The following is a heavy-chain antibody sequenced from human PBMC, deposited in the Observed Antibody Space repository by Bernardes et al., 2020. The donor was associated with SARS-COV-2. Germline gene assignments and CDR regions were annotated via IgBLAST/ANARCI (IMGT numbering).Heavy chain of an antibody. J-gene: IGHJ1*01. CDR3: AKDGPAAMGFWGTIEYFQH. CDR2: ISGSGGST. Sequence: GGSLRLSCAASGFTFSSYAMSWVRQAPGKGLEWVSAISGSGGSTYYADSVKGRFTISRDNSKNTLYLQMNSLRAEDTAVYYCAKDGPAAMGFWGTIEYFQHWGQGTLVTVSS. CDR1: GFTFSSYA. V-gene: IGHV3-23*01. D-gene: IGHD2-2*01.